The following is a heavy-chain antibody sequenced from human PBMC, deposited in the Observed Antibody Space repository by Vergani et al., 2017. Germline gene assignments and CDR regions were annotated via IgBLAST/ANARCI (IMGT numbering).Heavy chain of an antibody. D-gene: IGHD2-2*01. J-gene: IGHJ4*02. CDR2: INPNSGGT. Sequence: QVQLVQSGAEVKKPGASVKVSCKASGDTFTGYYMHWVRQAPGQGLEWMGWINPNSGGTNYAQKFQGRVTMTRDTSISTAYMELSRLRSDDTAVYYCARRLGYCSSTSCYGERGFDYWGQGTLVTVSS. CDR1: GDTFTGYY. CDR3: ARRLGYCSSTSCYGERGFDY. V-gene: IGHV1-2*02.